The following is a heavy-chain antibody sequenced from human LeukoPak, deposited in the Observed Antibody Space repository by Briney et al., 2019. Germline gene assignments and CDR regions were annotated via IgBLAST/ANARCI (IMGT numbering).Heavy chain of an antibody. J-gene: IGHJ4*02. D-gene: IGHD3-10*01. CDR3: ARVPFVTTVQGAQDY. CDR2: IYSGGST. CDR1: GSTFSSNY. Sequence: GGSLRLSCAASGSTFSSNYMSWVRQAPGKGLEWVSGIYSGGSTYYAESVKGRFTTSRNTSENTLYLQMNSLRAEDTAVYYCARVPFVTTVQGAQDYWGQGTLVTVSS. V-gene: IGHV3-66*01.